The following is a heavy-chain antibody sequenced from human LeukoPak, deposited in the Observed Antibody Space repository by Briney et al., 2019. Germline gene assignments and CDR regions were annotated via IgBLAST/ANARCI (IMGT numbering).Heavy chain of an antibody. V-gene: IGHV3-20*04. CDR2: INWNGGST. Sequence: GSLRLSCAASGLXFDDHGMSWVRQAPGKGLEWVSGINWNGGSTGYADSVKGRFTISRDNAKNSLYLQMNSLRVEDTALYYCVRHSNYESSGQFDYWGQGTLVTVSS. CDR1: GLXFDDHG. J-gene: IGHJ4*02. D-gene: IGHD3-22*01. CDR3: VRHSNYESSGQFDY.